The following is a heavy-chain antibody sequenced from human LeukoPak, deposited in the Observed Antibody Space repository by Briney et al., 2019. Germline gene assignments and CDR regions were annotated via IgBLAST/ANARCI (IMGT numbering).Heavy chain of an antibody. J-gene: IGHJ6*02. V-gene: IGHV3-33*01. CDR1: GFTFSSYG. CDR3: ARMPNVLLWFGELTPYSYYYYGMDV. CDR2: IWYDGSNK. D-gene: IGHD3-10*01. Sequence: GRSLRLSCAASGFTFSSYGMHWVRQAPGKGLEWVAVIWYDGSNKYYADSVKGRFTISRDNSKNTLYLQMNSLRAEDTAVYYCARMPNVLLWFGELTPYSYYYYGMDVWGQGTTVTVSS.